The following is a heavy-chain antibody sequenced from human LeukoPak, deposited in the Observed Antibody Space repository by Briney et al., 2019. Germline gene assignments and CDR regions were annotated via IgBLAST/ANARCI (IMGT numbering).Heavy chain of an antibody. V-gene: IGHV4-59*01. CDR2: IYYSGST. J-gene: IGHJ4*02. CDR1: GGSIRSFF. Sequence: PSETLSLTCTVSGGSIRSFFWSWLRQPPGKPLEWLGHIYYSGSTNYNPSLKSRVTISVDTSKNQFSLKLSSVTAADTAVYYCARGHERFDYWGQGTLVTVSS. CDR3: ARGHERFDY.